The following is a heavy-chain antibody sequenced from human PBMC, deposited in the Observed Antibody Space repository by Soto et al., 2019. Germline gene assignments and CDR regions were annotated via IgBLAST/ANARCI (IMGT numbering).Heavy chain of an antibody. CDR3: ARGGSGYDWGMAV. Sequence: PSETLSLTCTVSGGSISSGGYYWSWIRQHPGKGLEWIGYIYYSRSTYYNPSLKSRVTISVDTSKNQFSLRLSSVTAADTAVYYCARGGSGYDWGMAVRGQGTTVTVSS. D-gene: IGHD5-12*01. CDR1: GGSISSGGYY. CDR2: IYYSRST. J-gene: IGHJ6*02. V-gene: IGHV4-31*03.